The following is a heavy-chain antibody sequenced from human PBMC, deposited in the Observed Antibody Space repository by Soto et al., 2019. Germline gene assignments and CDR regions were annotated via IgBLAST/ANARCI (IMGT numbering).Heavy chain of an antibody. Sequence: QVQLVQSGTEVKKPGASVKVSCKASGYEFTNYGISWVRQAPGQGLEWMGWISAYNGNTKYEQTLQGRITMSTDTSTGTAYMELWRLRSDDTALYYCARSLALAVAASNNYLDPWGQGTLVIVSS. CDR2: ISAYNGNT. J-gene: IGHJ5*02. D-gene: IGHD2-15*01. CDR3: ARSLALAVAASNNYLDP. V-gene: IGHV1-18*04. CDR1: GYEFTNYG.